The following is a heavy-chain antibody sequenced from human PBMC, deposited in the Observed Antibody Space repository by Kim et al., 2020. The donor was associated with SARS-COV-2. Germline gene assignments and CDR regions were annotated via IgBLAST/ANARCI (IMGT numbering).Heavy chain of an antibody. D-gene: IGHD6-19*01. V-gene: IGHV4-31*02. CDR3: ARDQRAVAGLAFDY. J-gene: IGHJ4*02. Sequence: YNTTRKSRVTISVDTSKNQCSLKLSSVTAADTAVYYCARDQRAVAGLAFDYWGQGTLVTVSS.